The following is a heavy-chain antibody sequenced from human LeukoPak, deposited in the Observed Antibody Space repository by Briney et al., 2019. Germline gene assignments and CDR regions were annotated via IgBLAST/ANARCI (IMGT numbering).Heavy chain of an antibody. CDR2: IYHSGST. D-gene: IGHD3-10*01. CDR1: GGSISSGGYY. CDR3: ARLREQYYYGSGYYYYGMDV. V-gene: IGHV4-30-2*01. J-gene: IGHJ6*02. Sequence: SQTLSLTCTVSGGSISSGGYYRSWIRQPPGKGLEWIGYIYHSGSTYYNPSLKSRVTISVDRSKNQFSLKLSSVTAADTAVYYCARLREQYYYGSGYYYYGMDVWGQGTTVTVSS.